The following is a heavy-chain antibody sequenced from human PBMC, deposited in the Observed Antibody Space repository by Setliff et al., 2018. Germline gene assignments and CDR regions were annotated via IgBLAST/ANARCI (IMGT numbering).Heavy chain of an antibody. CDR3: ATGLWHPSAWDY. J-gene: IGHJ4*02. V-gene: IGHV1-18*01. CDR1: GYTFAKYG. Sequence: ASVKVSCKAFGYTFAKYGTSWVRQAPGQGLEWMGWISGYNGYTVYAQKLQGRVTLTTDTSTGTAYMEVRSLRSDDTAQYYCATGLWHPSAWDYWGQGTLVTVSS. D-gene: IGHD2-21*01. CDR2: ISGYNGYT.